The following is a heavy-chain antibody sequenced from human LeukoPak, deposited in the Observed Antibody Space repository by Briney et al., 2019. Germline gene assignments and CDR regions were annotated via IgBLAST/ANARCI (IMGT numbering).Heavy chain of an antibody. J-gene: IGHJ3*02. Sequence: ASVKVSCKASGYTFTSYAMHWVRQAPGQRLEWMGWINAGNGNTKYSQKFQGRVTITRDTSTSTAYMELRSLRSDDTAVYYCARPLRGAFDIWGQGTMVTVSS. V-gene: IGHV1-3*01. CDR3: ARPLRGAFDI. CDR1: GYTFTSYA. CDR2: INAGNGNT.